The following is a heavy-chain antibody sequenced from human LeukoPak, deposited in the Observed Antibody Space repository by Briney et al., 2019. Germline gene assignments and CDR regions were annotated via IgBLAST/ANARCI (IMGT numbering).Heavy chain of an antibody. J-gene: IGHJ4*02. V-gene: IGHV3-7*01. CDR2: IRQDGNEK. Sequence: PGGSLRLSCAASGFTFSSYGMHWVRQAPEKGLEWVANIRQDGNEKCYVDSAKGRFTISRDNAKNSLYLQMNSLRAEDTAVYYCARAPYYETTGPLWGQGTLVTVSS. CDR3: ARAPYYETTGPL. D-gene: IGHD3-22*01. CDR1: GFTFSSYG.